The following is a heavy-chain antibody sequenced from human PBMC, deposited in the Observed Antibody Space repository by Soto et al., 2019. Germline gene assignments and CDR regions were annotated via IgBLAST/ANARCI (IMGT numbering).Heavy chain of an antibody. CDR3: ARGRYGDY. CDR2: ISAHNGNT. V-gene: IGHV1-18*01. D-gene: IGHD1-1*01. J-gene: IGHJ4*02. CDR1: GYDFTTYG. Sequence: QVHLVQSGAEVKNPGSSVKVSCKGSGYDFTTYGITWVRQAPGQGLEWMAWISAHNGNTNYAPNLQGSVTVTRDTSTSTAYIELRSLRSDDTAVYYCARGRYGDYCGQGALVTVSS.